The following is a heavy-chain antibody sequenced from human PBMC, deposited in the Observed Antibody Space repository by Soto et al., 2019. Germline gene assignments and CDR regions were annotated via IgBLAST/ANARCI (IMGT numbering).Heavy chain of an antibody. D-gene: IGHD2-21*02. CDR3: ARGKGGGNSGVFDP. V-gene: IGHV1-69*12. CDR1: GGTFSSYA. Sequence: QVQLVQSGAEVKKPGSSVKVSCKASGGTFSSYAISWVRQAPGQGLEWMGGIIPIFGTANYAQKFQGRVTXXAXEXKSTAYMELSSLRSEDTAVYYCARGKGGGNSGVFDPWGQGTLVTVSS. J-gene: IGHJ5*02. CDR2: IIPIFGTA.